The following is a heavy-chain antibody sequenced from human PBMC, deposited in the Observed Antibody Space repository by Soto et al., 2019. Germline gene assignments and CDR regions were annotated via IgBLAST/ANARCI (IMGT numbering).Heavy chain of an antibody. CDR3: ARGYSKYCSGGSCYSTPYYYGMDV. V-gene: IGHV1-69*04. Sequence: ASVKVSCKASGYTFTSYYMHWVRQAPGQGLEWMGRIIPILGIANYAQKFQGRVTITADKSTSTAYMELSSLRSEDTAVYYCARGYSKYCSGGSCYSTPYYYGMDVWGQGTTVTVSS. CDR2: IIPILGIA. CDR1: GYTFTSYY. D-gene: IGHD2-15*01. J-gene: IGHJ6*02.